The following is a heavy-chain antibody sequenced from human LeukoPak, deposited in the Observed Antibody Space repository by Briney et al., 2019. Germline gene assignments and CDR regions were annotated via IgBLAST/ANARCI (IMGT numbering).Heavy chain of an antibody. Sequence: SETLSLTCTVSGGSISSYFWSWIRQPAGKGLEWIGRIYTSGSTKYNPSLQSRVTMSLDTSKNQLSLKLGSVTAADTAVYYCAKEGYDFWSGFPLAFDPWGQGTLVTVSS. V-gene: IGHV4-4*07. CDR3: AKEGYDFWSGFPLAFDP. CDR2: IYTSGST. J-gene: IGHJ5*02. CDR1: GGSISSYF. D-gene: IGHD3-3*01.